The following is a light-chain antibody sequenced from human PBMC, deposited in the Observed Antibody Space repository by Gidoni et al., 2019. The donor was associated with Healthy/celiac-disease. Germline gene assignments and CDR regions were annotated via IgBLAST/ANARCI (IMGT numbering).Light chain of an antibody. CDR2: AAS. CDR1: QGIRND. J-gene: IGKJ1*01. CDR3: LQDYNYPRT. V-gene: IGKV1-6*01. Sequence: AIHQTQSPSSLSASVGDRVTITCRASQGIRNDLGWYQQKPGKAPKLLIYAASSLQSGVPSRFSGSVSGTDFTLTISSLQPEDCATYYCLQDYNYPRTFGQGTKVEIK.